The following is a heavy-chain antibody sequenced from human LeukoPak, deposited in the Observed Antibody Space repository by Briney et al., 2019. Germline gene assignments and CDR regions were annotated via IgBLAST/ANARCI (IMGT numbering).Heavy chain of an antibody. Sequence: SETLSLTCTVSGGSISSGDYYWSWIRQPPGKGLEWIGYIYYSGSSYYNPSLKSRVTISVDTSKNQFSLKLSSVTAADTAVYYCARDYCSGGSCYLNPDKPFYGMDVWGQGTTVTVSS. CDR1: GGSISSGDYY. CDR3: ARDYCSGGSCYLNPDKPFYGMDV. V-gene: IGHV4-30-4*01. D-gene: IGHD2-15*01. CDR2: IYYSGSS. J-gene: IGHJ6*02.